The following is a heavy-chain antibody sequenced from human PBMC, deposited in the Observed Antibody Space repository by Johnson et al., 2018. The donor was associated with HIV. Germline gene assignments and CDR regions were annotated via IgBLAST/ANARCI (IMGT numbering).Heavy chain of an antibody. D-gene: IGHD3-9*01. CDR3: ARVSYDILTGYYVGAFDI. J-gene: IGHJ3*02. CDR1: GFTFSNYG. Sequence: QVQLVESGGGLVQPGGSLRLSCAASGFTFSNYGMQWVRQAPEKGLAWVAYIRFDGGNKYYADSVKGRFTISRDNSKNTLYLQMGSMRAEDMAVYYCARVSYDILTGYYVGAFDIWGQGTMVTVSS. V-gene: IGHV3-30*02. CDR2: IRFDGGNK.